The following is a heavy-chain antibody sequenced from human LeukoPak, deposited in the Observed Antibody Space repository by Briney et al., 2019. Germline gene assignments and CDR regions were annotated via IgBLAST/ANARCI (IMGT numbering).Heavy chain of an antibody. CDR3: AKSHLPNSYSGTYYCDY. D-gene: IGHD1-26*01. Sequence: GGSLRLSCAASGFTFSRYGMHWVRQAPAKGLEWLAFIRYDETKTSYGDSVKCRFTISRDNSKNTLYLQMNSLRAEDTAVYYCAKSHLPNSYSGTYYCDYWGQGTQVTVSS. J-gene: IGHJ4*02. V-gene: IGHV3-30*02. CDR1: GFTFSRYG. CDR2: IRYDETKT.